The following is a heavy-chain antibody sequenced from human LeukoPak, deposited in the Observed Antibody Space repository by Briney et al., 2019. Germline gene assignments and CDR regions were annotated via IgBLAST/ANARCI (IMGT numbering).Heavy chain of an antibody. CDR3: ARQYCSGGSCYHGDWYFDL. Sequence: GGSLRLSCAASGFTVSSNYMSWVRQAPGKGLEWVSVIYSGGSTYYADSVKGRFTISRDISKNTLYLQMNSLRAEDTAVYYCARQYCSGGSCYHGDWYFDLWGRGTLVTVSS. CDR2: IYSGGST. CDR1: GFTVSSNY. D-gene: IGHD2-15*01. J-gene: IGHJ2*01. V-gene: IGHV3-66*04.